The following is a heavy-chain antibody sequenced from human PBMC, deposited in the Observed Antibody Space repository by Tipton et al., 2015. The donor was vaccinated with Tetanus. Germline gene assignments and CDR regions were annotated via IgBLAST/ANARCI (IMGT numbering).Heavy chain of an antibody. CDR2: IDYTRNT. Sequence: GLVKPSETLSLTCNVSGGSVSGYYWSWIRQPPGKGLEWIGYIDYTRNTYYGPSLQSRATISVDTSKNQFSLKLRSVTAADTAVYYCANHPGAKTQFDYWGQGTLVTVSS. J-gene: IGHJ4*02. CDR3: ANHPGAKTQFDY. CDR1: GGSVSGYY. D-gene: IGHD1-26*01. V-gene: IGHV4-59*02.